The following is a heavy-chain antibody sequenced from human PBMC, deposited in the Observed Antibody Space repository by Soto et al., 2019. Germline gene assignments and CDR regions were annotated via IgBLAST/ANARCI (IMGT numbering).Heavy chain of an antibody. Sequence: EVQLVESGGGLVQPGRSLRLSCAASGFTFDDYAMHWVRQAPGKGLEWVSGISWNSGSIGYADSVKGRFTISRDNAKNSLFLKRNGLRAEETALYYWAKFDSSGSPDYWGQGTLVTVSS. CDR3: AKFDSSGSPDY. CDR2: ISWNSGSI. CDR1: GFTFDDYA. J-gene: IGHJ4*02. D-gene: IGHD3-22*01. V-gene: IGHV3-9*01.